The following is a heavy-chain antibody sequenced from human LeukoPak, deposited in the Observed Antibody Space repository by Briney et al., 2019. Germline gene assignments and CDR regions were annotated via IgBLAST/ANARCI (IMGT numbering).Heavy chain of an antibody. D-gene: IGHD6-19*01. CDR1: GYTFTSYW. J-gene: IGHJ3*02. CDR2: IYPGDSDS. CDR3: ARHETAVAGTAAFDI. Sequence: GESLKISCKASGYTFTSYWIGWVRQMPGKGLEWMGIIYPGDSDSRYSPSFQGQVTISADKSVGTAYLQWRSLKASDSAMYFCARHETAVAGTAAFDIWGQGTMVAVSS. V-gene: IGHV5-51*01.